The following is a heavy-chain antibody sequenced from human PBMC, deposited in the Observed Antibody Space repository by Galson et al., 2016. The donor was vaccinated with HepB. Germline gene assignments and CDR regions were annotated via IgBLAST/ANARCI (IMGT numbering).Heavy chain of an antibody. D-gene: IGHD1-26*01. J-gene: IGHJ6*02. V-gene: IGHV3-23*01. Sequence: SLRLSCAASGFTFRNYAMSWVRQAPGKGQEWVATIGGSDDITFYAASVKGRFTISRDNSKNLLYLQMNSLRDEDTAVYYCAREDKWDSMDIWGQGTTVTVSS. CDR3: AREDKWDSMDI. CDR2: IGGSDDIT. CDR1: GFTFRNYA.